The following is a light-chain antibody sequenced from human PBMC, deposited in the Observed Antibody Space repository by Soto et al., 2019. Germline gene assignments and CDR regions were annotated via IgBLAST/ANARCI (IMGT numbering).Light chain of an antibody. CDR2: HAS. J-gene: IGKJ1*01. Sequence: GDKVTIICRASQSISHWLAWYQQKPGTAPKVLIYHASNLQSGVPSRFSGSGSGTESTLTISSLQADDFATYDCQQYNSYSFGQGTKVDIK. CDR1: QSISHW. CDR3: QQYNSYS. V-gene: IGKV1-5*02.